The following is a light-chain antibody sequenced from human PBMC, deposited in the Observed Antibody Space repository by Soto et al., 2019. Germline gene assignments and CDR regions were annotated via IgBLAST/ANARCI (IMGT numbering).Light chain of an antibody. V-gene: IGKV3-20*01. Sequence: EIVLTQSPGTLSLSPGERATLSCRASQSVSSSYLAWYQQKPGQAPRLLIYGASSRATGIPERFSGSGSGTDFTITISRREPEDFEVYSCQQYRISLFTFGPGTKVDIK. J-gene: IGKJ3*01. CDR2: GAS. CDR3: QQYRISLFT. CDR1: QSVSSSY.